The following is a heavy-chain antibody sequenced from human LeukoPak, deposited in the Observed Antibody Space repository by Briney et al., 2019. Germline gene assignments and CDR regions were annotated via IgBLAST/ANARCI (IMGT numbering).Heavy chain of an antibody. CDR3: THYYDSSGYPDAFDI. Sequence: GGSLRLSCAASGFTFSTYAIHWVRQAPGKGLEWVAVISFDGSNKYYADSVKGRFTISRDDSKNTLYLQMNSLKTEDTAVYYCTHYYDSSGYPDAFDIWGQGTMVTVSS. D-gene: IGHD3-22*01. V-gene: IGHV3-30*04. J-gene: IGHJ3*02. CDR1: GFTFSTYA. CDR2: ISFDGSNK.